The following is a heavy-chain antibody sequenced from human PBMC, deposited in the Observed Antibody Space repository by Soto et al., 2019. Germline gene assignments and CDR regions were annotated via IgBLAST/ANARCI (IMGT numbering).Heavy chain of an antibody. CDR1: GGTFSSYT. CDR3: ARNAPGNYYYMDV. D-gene: IGHD2-2*01. Sequence: SVKVSCKASGGTFSSYTISWVRQAPGQGLEWMGRIIPILGIANYAQKFQGRVTITADKSTSTAYMELSSLRSEDTAVYYCARNAPGNYYYMDVWGKGTTVTVSS. J-gene: IGHJ6*03. CDR2: IIPILGIA. V-gene: IGHV1-69*02.